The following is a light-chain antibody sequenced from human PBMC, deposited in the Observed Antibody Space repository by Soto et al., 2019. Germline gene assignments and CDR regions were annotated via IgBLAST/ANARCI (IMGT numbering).Light chain of an antibody. CDR3: QQLNSYPLT. J-gene: IGKJ4*01. CDR1: QSVTTY. Sequence: EIVLTQSPDTLSLSPGERATLSCRASQSVTTYLAWYQQKPGQAPRLLIYGASTRATGIPARFSGSGSGTEFTLTISSLQPEDFATCYCQQLNSYPLTFGGGTKVDIK. V-gene: IGKV3-15*01. CDR2: GAS.